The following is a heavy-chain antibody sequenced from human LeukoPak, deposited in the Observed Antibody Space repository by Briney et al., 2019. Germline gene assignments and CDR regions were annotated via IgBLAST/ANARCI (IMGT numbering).Heavy chain of an antibody. CDR1: GYTFTSYD. D-gene: IGHD3-3*01. V-gene: IGHV1-8*01. Sequence: GASVMVSCKASGYTFTSYDINWARQATGQGLEWMGWMNPNSGNTGYAQKFQGRVTMTRNTSISTAYMELSSLRSEDTAVYYCSLYDFWSGYYNGIDYWGQGTLVTVSS. CDR2: MNPNSGNT. J-gene: IGHJ4*02. CDR3: SLYDFWSGYYNGIDY.